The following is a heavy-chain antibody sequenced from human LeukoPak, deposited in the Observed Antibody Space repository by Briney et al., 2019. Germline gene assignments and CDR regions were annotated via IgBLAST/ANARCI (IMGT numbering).Heavy chain of an antibody. V-gene: IGHV3-53*05. CDR3: AKDWHGSDFRSSPYYMDV. CDR1: GFTVSHYY. D-gene: IGHD3-3*01. CDR2: IYSGGSGDST. Sequence: GGSLRLSCAASGFTVSHYYMSWVRQAPGKGLEWVSVIYSGGSGDSTYYADSVKGRFTISRDNSKNTLYLQMNSLRAEDTAVYYCAKDWHGSDFRSSPYYMDVWGKGTTVTVSS. J-gene: IGHJ6*03.